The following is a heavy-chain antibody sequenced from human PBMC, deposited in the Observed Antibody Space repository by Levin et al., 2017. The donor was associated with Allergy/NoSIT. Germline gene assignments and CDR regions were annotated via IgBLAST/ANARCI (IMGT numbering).Heavy chain of an antibody. CDR1: GFTFSDYY. CDR2: ISSSGSTI. J-gene: IGHJ4*02. V-gene: IGHV3-11*01. Sequence: GESLKISCAASGFTFSDYYMSWIRQAPGKGLEWVSYISSSGSTIYYADSVKGRFTISRDNAKNSLYLQMNSLRAEDTAVYYCARRSSILWGKANDYWGQGTLVTVSS. D-gene: IGHD2-21*01. CDR3: ARRSSILWGKANDY.